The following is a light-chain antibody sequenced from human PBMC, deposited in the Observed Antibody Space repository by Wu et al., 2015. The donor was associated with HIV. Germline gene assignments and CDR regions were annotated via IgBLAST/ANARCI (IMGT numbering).Light chain of an antibody. CDR3: QKYNTAPWT. J-gene: IGKJ1*01. CDR2: AAS. V-gene: IGKV1-39*01. CDR1: QSISSF. Sequence: DIQMTQSPSSLSASVGDRVSITCRASQSISSFLNWYQHQPGKAPKPLIYAASSLYSGVPSRFSGSGSGTDFTLTISSLQPEDVATYYCQKYNTAPWTFGQGTKVEMK.